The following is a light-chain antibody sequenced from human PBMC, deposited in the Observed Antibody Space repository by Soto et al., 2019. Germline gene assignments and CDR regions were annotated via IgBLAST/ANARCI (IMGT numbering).Light chain of an antibody. CDR3: QQYGSSPWT. J-gene: IGKJ1*01. CDR2: GAS. CDR1: QSVSSSY. V-gene: IGKV3-20*01. Sequence: EMVVTQSPGTLSLSPGERATLSGRASQSVSSSYLAWYQQKPGQAPRLLIYGASSRATGIPDRFSGSGSGTDCTLTISRLEPEDFAVYYCQQYGSSPWTFGQGTKVEIK.